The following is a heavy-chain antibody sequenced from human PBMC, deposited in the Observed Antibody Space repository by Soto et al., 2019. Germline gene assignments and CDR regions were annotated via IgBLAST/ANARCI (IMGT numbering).Heavy chain of an antibody. J-gene: IGHJ4*02. Sequence: SETLSLTCAVYGGSFSGYYWSWIRQPPGRGLEWIGEINHSGSTNYNPSLKSRVTISVDTSKNQFSLKLSSVTAADTAVYYCARGRWLRSSFDYWGQGTLVTVSS. D-gene: IGHD5-12*01. V-gene: IGHV4-34*01. CDR3: ARGRWLRSSFDY. CDR1: GGSFSGYY. CDR2: INHSGST.